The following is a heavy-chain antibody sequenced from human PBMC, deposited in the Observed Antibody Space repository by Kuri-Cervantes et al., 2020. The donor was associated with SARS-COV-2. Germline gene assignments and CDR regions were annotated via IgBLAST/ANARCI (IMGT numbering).Heavy chain of an antibody. CDR2: ISSSGSTI. V-gene: IGHV3-11*04. D-gene: IGHD3-3*01. Sequence: LSLTCAASGFTFSDYYMSWIRQAPGKGLEWVSYISSSGSTIYYADSVKGRFTISRDNAKNSLYLQMNSLRAEDTAVYYCARDQGLRFLEWDGIDYWGQGTLVTVSS. CDR3: ARDQGLRFLEWDGIDY. J-gene: IGHJ4*02. CDR1: GFTFSDYY.